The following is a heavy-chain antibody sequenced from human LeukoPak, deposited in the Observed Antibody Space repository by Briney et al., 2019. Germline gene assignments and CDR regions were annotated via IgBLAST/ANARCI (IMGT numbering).Heavy chain of an antibody. J-gene: IGHJ4*02. Sequence: GGSLRLSCAASGFTFSSYGMHWVRQAPGKGLEWVAVISYDGSNKYYAVSVKGRFTISRDNSKNTLYLQMNSLRAEDTAVYYCAKDRGRLGELSSYWGQGTLVTVSS. CDR3: AKDRGRLGELSSY. CDR1: GFTFSSYG. CDR2: ISYDGSNK. V-gene: IGHV3-30*18. D-gene: IGHD3-16*02.